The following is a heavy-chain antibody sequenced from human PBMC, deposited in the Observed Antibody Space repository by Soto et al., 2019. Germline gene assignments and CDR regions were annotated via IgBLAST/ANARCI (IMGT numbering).Heavy chain of an antibody. Sequence: QVQLVQSGAEVKKPGASVKVSCKASGYTFTSYAMHWVRQAPGQRLEWMGWINAGNGNTKYSQKFQGRVTITRDTYASTAYMELSSLRSEDTAVYYCARVDDYINTVDYWGQGTLVTVSS. CDR3: ARVDDYINTVDY. CDR2: INAGNGNT. V-gene: IGHV1-3*01. J-gene: IGHJ4*02. D-gene: IGHD3-16*01. CDR1: GYTFTSYA.